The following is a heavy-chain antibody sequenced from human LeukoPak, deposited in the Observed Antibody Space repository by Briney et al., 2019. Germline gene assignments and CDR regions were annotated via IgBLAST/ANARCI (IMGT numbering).Heavy chain of an antibody. Sequence: PSETLSLTCTVSGGSLSNYYWSWVRQPPGKGLEWIGYIYYSGSTNYNPSLKSRVTISVDTSKNQFSLKLSSVTAADTALYYCARMKGISYFDYWGQGTLVTVSS. J-gene: IGHJ4*02. D-gene: IGHD3-10*01. CDR3: ARMKGISYFDY. V-gene: IGHV4-59*08. CDR2: IYYSGST. CDR1: GGSLSNYY.